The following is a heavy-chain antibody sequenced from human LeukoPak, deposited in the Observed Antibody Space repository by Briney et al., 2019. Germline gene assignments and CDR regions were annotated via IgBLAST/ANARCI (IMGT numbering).Heavy chain of an antibody. CDR3: AKAYSRAPNDAFDI. V-gene: IGHV3-30*18. Sequence: GGSLRLSCAASGFTFSNCGMYWVRQAPGKGLEWVAAISYDGSNKYYADSVKGRFTVSRDNSKNTLYLQMNSLRAEDTAVYYCAKAYSRAPNDAFDIWGQGTMVTVSS. CDR1: GFTFSNCG. J-gene: IGHJ3*02. CDR2: ISYDGSNK. D-gene: IGHD2-21*01.